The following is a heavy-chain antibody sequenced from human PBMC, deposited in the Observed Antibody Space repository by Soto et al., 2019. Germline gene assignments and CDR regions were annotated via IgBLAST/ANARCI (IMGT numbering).Heavy chain of an antibody. V-gene: IGHV3-33*01. D-gene: IGHD3-16*01. CDR2: IWYDGSNK. CDR1: GFTFSGHG. CDR3: ASDGQVEAPYTFGDY. Sequence: GGSVRLSCAASGFTFSGHGMHWVRQAPGKGLEWVTFIWYDGSNKHYVDSVKGRFTISRDNSRNTLYLQMNSLRAEDTAVYFCASDGQVEAPYTFGDYWCQGTVGT. J-gene: IGHJ4*02.